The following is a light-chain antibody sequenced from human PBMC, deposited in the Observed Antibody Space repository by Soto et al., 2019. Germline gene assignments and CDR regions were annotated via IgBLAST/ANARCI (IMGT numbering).Light chain of an antibody. V-gene: IGLV2-14*01. J-gene: IGLJ1*01. CDR1: SSDVGGYNF. CDR2: DVT. Sequence: QSVLTQPASVSGTPGQSITIACTGTSSDVGGYNFVSWYQQHPGKAPKLMIYDVTIRPSGVSSRFSGSKSGDTASLTISGLQAEDEYDYYCSSYTRSSPLVFGTGTKVTVL. CDR3: SSYTRSSPLV.